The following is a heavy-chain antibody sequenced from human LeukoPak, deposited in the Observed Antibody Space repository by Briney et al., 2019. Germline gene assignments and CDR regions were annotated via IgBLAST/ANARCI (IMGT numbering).Heavy chain of an antibody. D-gene: IGHD2-15*01. Sequence: GGSLRLSCAASGFTFSSYRMNWVRQAPGKGLEWVSYISSSSGTIYYADSVKGRFTISRDNAENSLYLQMSSLRAEDTAVYYCAKIPEGGPWGQGTLVTVSS. CDR3: AKIPEGGP. V-gene: IGHV3-48*01. CDR2: ISSSSGTI. J-gene: IGHJ5*02. CDR1: GFTFSSYR.